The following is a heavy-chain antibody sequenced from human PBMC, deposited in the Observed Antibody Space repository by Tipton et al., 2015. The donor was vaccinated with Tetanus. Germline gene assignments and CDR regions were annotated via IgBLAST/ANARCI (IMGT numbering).Heavy chain of an antibody. D-gene: IGHD6-19*01. CDR2: IYYSGTT. J-gene: IGHJ4*02. CDR3: ARERVNLAVAAGFDY. V-gene: IGHV4-31*03. Sequence: TLSLTCTVSGGSISSGGYYWSWIRQHPGKGLEWIGYIYYSGTTYYNPSLKSRVTISVDTSKNQFSLKLSSVTVADTAVYYCARERVNLAVAAGFDYWGQGTLVTVSS. CDR1: GGSISSGGYY.